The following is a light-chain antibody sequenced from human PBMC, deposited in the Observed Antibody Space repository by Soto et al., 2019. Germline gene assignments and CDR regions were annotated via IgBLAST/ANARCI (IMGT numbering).Light chain of an antibody. CDR3: QQRSNWPRT. J-gene: IGKJ1*01. V-gene: IGKV3D-20*02. Sequence: EIVLTQSPGTLSLSPGERATLYCRASQSVSSSYLAWYQQKPGQAPRLLIYDASNRATGIPARFSGSGSGTDFTLTISSLEPEDFAVYYCQQRSNWPRTFGQGTKVDI. CDR1: QSVSSSY. CDR2: DAS.